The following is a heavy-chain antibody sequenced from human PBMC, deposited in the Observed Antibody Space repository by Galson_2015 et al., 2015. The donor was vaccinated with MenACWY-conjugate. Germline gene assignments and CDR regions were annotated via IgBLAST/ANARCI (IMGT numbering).Heavy chain of an antibody. Sequence: GKGLEWIGHIHYSGRNYCNPSLQSRVSMSVDTSKNQFSLTLTSVTAADTAVYYCARDGYCGGDCFSTDRAYYYYMDVWGRGTTVTVYS. V-gene: IGHV4-31*02. CDR2: IHYSGRN. D-gene: IGHD2-21*01. CDR3: ARDGYCGGDCFSTDRAYYYYMDV. J-gene: IGHJ6*03.